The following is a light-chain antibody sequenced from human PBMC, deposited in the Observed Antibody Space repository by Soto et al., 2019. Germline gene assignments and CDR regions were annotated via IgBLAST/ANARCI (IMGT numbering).Light chain of an antibody. CDR2: NNN. V-gene: IGLV1-44*01. Sequence: QSVLTQPPSASGTPGQRVTISCSGSSSNIGSNTVNWYQQVPGTAPKLPIYNNNQRPSGVPDRFSGSKSGTSASLAISGLQSEDEGDYYCAAWDDRLNGWVLGGGTKVTVL. CDR1: SSNIGSNT. J-gene: IGLJ3*02. CDR3: AAWDDRLNGWV.